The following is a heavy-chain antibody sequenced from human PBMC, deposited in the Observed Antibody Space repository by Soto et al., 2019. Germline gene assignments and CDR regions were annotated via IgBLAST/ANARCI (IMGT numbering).Heavy chain of an antibody. CDR1: GRSISTYF. Sequence: SETLSLTCAVSGRSISTYFWSWIRQSPGKGLEWIGYVSDSGNTRYNPSLKSRVTLSLDTSRNHVSLRLSSVTAADTAVYYCARAYYRATSRFDFWGQGALVTVSS. V-gene: IGHV4-59*01. J-gene: IGHJ4*02. D-gene: IGHD2-15*01. CDR2: VSDSGNT. CDR3: ARAYYRATSRFDF.